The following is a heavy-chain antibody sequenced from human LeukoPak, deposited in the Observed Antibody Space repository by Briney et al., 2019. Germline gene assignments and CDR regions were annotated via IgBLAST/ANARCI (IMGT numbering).Heavy chain of an antibody. CDR2: MSSGDI. V-gene: IGHV3-48*01. J-gene: IGHJ4*02. CDR3: ARGDGYNFFDY. Sequence: PGGSLRLSCAASGFTFSSYSMNWVRQAPGKGLEWVSYMSSGDIYYADSVKGRFTISRDNAKNTLYLQMKSLRAEDTAVYYCARGDGYNFFDYWGQGTLVTVSS. D-gene: IGHD5-24*01. CDR1: GFTFSSYS.